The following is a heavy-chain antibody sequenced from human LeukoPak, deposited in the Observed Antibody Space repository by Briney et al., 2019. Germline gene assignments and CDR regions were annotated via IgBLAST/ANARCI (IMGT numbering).Heavy chain of an antibody. CDR3: ARFIGTVTPRVYYYYYMDV. Sequence: PSETLSLTCAVYGGSFSGYYWSWIRQPPGKGLEWIGEINHSGSTNYNPSLKSRVTISVDTSKNQFPLKLSSVTAADTAVYYCARFIGTVTPRVYYYYYMDVWGKGTTVTVSS. D-gene: IGHD4-17*01. V-gene: IGHV4-34*01. CDR1: GGSFSGYY. CDR2: INHSGST. J-gene: IGHJ6*03.